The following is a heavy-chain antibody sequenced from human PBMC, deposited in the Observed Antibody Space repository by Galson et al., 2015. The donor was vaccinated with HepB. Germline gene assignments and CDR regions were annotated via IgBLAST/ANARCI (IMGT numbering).Heavy chain of an antibody. D-gene: IGHD3-22*01. CDR3: ARGQDYYDSSGLET. Sequence: SVKVSCKASGYTFNHYYIHWVRQAPGQGLDWMGWISPHPDSGRTNYAVNFQGRVIMTRDTSISTAYMELSSLTSDDTAVYYCARGQDYYDSSGLETWGLGTPVTVSS. J-gene: IGHJ5*02. CDR2: ISPHPDSGRT. CDR1: GYTFNHYY. V-gene: IGHV1-2*02.